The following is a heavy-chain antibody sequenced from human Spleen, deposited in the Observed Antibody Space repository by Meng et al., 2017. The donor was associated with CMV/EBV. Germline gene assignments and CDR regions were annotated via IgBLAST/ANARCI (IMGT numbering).Heavy chain of an antibody. D-gene: IGHD4-17*01. V-gene: IGHV4-34*01. CDR2: INHSGST. CDR3: ARGGYGDDNWFDP. CDR1: GGAFSGYY. Sequence: CAVYGGAFSGYYWSWIRQPPGKGLEWIGEINHSGSTNYNPSLKSRVTISVDTSKNQFSLKLSSVTAADTAVYYCARGGYGDDNWFDPWGQGTLVTVSS. J-gene: IGHJ5*02.